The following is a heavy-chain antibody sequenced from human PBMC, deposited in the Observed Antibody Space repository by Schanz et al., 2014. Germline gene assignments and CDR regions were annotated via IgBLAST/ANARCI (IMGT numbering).Heavy chain of an antibody. Sequence: QVQLVQSGAEVKKPGASVKVSCKASGYTFTSYGISWVRQAPGQGLEWMGWISVYTGNTKYGQKVQGRVTMTADTSTNTAYMELRSLRSDDTAVYYCARDRRFFDRDDLYYCDSWGQGTLVTVSS. V-gene: IGHV1-18*01. CDR1: GYTFTSYG. CDR2: ISVYTGNT. D-gene: IGHD3-3*01. J-gene: IGHJ4*02. CDR3: ARDRRFFDRDDLYYCDS.